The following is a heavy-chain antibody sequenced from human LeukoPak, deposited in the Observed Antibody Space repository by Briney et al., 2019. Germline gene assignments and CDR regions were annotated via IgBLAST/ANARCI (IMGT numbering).Heavy chain of an antibody. V-gene: IGHV3-48*03. Sequence: GGSLRLSCAASGFTFSSYEMNWVRQAPGKGLEWVSYISSSGSTIYYADSVKGRFTISRDNAKNSLYLQMNSLRAEDTAVYYCAKTSSGLRPNWFDPWGQGTLVTVSS. CDR3: AKTSSGLRPNWFDP. CDR2: ISSSGSTI. J-gene: IGHJ5*02. CDR1: GFTFSSYE. D-gene: IGHD3-10*01.